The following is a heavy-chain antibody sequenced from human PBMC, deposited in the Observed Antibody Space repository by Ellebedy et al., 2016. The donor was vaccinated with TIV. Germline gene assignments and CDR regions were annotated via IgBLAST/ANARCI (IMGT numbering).Heavy chain of an antibody. J-gene: IGHJ4*02. CDR1: GFTFSNYW. Sequence: PGGSLRLSCEASGFTFSNYWMSWVRQAPGKGLEWVADIQENGGEKYYSNSVNGRFTVARDNANNSLYLHMTSLRAEDTAVYYCARSAAGDYSQYDVFDYWGQGSLVTVSS. V-gene: IGHV3-7*01. CDR2: IQENGGEK. CDR3: ARSAAGDYSQYDVFDY. D-gene: IGHD4-11*01.